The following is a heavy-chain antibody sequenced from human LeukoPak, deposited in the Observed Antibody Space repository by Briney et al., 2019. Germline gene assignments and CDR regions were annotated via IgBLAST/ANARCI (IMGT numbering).Heavy chain of an antibody. Sequence: GGSLRLSCAASGFTFSTFAMIWVRQPPGKGLEWVSSIFPSGGEIHYADSVKGRFTISRDNSKNTLYLQMNSLRAEDTAVYYCARDQVFYGSGSYYSDYWGQGTLVTVSS. V-gene: IGHV3-23*01. CDR2: IFPSGGEI. D-gene: IGHD3-10*01. J-gene: IGHJ4*02. CDR1: GFTFSTFA. CDR3: ARDQVFYGSGSYYSDY.